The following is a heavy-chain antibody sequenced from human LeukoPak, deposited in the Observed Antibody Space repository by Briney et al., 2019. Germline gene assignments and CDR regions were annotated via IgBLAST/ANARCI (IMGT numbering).Heavy chain of an antibody. V-gene: IGHV4-39*01. CDR1: GGFINSGHYY. D-gene: IGHD3-10*01. J-gene: IGHJ4*02. CDR2: IYYSGST. CDR3: ATTPYYYGSGSYYTFDY. Sequence: SETLSLTCSVSGGFINSGHYYWAWIRQPPGKGLEWIGSIYYSGSTYYNPSLKSRVTISVDTSKNQFSLKLSSVTAADTAVYYCATTPYYYGSGSYYTFDYWGQGTLVTVSS.